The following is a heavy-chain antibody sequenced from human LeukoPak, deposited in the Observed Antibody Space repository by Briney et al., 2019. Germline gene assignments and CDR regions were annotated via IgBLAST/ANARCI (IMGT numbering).Heavy chain of an antibody. CDR1: GGSISSGSYY. D-gene: IGHD3-3*01. V-gene: IGHV4-61*02. J-gene: IGHJ5*02. CDR3: ARVRITIFGVANWFDP. CDR2: IYTSGST. Sequence: PSETLSLTCTASGGSISSGSYYWSWIRQPAGKGLEWIGRIYTSGSTNYNPSLKSRVTISVDTSKNQFSLKLSSVTAADTAVYYCARVRITIFGVANWFDPWGQGTLVTVSS.